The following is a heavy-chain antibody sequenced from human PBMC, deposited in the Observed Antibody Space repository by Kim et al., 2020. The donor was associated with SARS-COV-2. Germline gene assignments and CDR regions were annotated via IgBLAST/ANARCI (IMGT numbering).Heavy chain of an antibody. CDR3: ARLRYYDFWSGYSWTPELTPDRFDY. J-gene: IGHJ4*02. V-gene: IGHV4-59*08. D-gene: IGHD3-3*01. CDR2: IYYSGST. Sequence: SETLSLTCTVSGGSISSYYWSWIRQPPGKGLEWIGYIYYSGSTNYNPSLKSRVTISVDTSKNQFSLKLSSVTAADTAVYYCARLRYYDFWSGYSWTPELTPDRFDYWGQGTLVTVSS. CDR1: GGSISSYY.